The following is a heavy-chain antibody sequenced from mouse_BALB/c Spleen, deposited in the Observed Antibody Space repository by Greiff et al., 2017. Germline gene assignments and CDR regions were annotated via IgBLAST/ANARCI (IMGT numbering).Heavy chain of an antibody. CDR1: GYTFTSYW. CDR2: INPSTGYT. CDR3: ARSWDEYAMDY. Sequence: QVQLKESGAELAKPGASVKMSCKASGYTFTSYWMHWVKQRPGQGLEWIGYINPSTGYTEYNQKFKDKATLTADKSSSTAYMQLSSLTSEDSAVYYCARSWDEYAMDYWGQGTSVTVSS. D-gene: IGHD4-1*01. V-gene: IGHV1-7*01. J-gene: IGHJ4*01.